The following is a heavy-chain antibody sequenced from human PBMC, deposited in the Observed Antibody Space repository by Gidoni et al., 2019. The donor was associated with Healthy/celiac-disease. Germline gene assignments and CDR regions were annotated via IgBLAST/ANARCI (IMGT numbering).Heavy chain of an antibody. D-gene: IGHD3-9*01. J-gene: IGHJ5*02. Sequence: QVQLQESGPGLVKPSETLSLTCTVSGGSVSSGSYYWSWIRQPPGKGLEWIGYIYYSGSTNYNPSLKSRVTISVDTSKNQFSLKLSSVTAGDTAVYYCARVWLDWFNGDPWGQGTLVTVSS. CDR1: GGSVSSGSYY. V-gene: IGHV4-61*01. CDR3: ARVWLDWFNGDP. CDR2: IYYSGST.